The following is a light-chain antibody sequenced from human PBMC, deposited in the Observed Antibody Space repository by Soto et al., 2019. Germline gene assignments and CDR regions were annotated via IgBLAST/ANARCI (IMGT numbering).Light chain of an antibody. CDR3: AAWKDGLSGIV. J-gene: IGLJ1*01. CDR2: RNN. V-gene: IGLV1-47*01. CDR1: SSDIGSNA. Sequence: QSVLTQPPSTSRTPGQRVTISCSGSSSDIGSNAVYWYQQLPGTAPKLLIYRNNQRPSGVPDRFSGTKSGTSASLAISGLRSEDEAGYYCAAWKDGLSGIVFGAGTKVTGL.